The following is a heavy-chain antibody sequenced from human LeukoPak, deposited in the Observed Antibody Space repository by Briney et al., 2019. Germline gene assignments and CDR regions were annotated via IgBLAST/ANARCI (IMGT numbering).Heavy chain of an antibody. CDR3: ARVGLDDPLTAYGY. D-gene: IGHD3-9*01. J-gene: IGHJ4*02. CDR2: IGSGGDT. Sequence: IGSGGDTYYPGSVKGRFTISRENAKKSLYLQMNSLTAGDTAVYYCARVGLDDPLTAYGYWGQGTLVTVSS. V-gene: IGHV3-13*01.